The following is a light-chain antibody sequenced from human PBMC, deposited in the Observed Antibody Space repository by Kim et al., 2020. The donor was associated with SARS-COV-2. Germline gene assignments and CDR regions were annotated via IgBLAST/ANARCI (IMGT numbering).Light chain of an antibody. CDR1: TLPKQY. Sequence: SYELTQLPSMSVSPGQTARITCSGDTLPKQYAYWYQQKPGQAPVLAIYKDSERLSGIPERFSGSSSGTTVTSSITGVQAEDEADYYCQSADSSGAYKVFG. J-gene: IGLJ3*02. V-gene: IGLV3-25*03. CDR3: QSADSSGAYKV. CDR2: KDS.